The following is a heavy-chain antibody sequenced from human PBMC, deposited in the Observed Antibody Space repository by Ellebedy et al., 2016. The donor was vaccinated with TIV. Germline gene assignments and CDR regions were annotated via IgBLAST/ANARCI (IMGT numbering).Heavy chain of an antibody. D-gene: IGHD4/OR15-4a*01. Sequence: PGGSLRLSCAASGFTFSSYSMNWVRQAPGKGLEWVSSISCSSSYIYYADSVKGRVTISRDNAKNSLYLQMNSLRAEDTAVYYCARDGTNGAHWGQGTLVTVSS. V-gene: IGHV3-21*01. J-gene: IGHJ4*02. CDR3: ARDGTNGAH. CDR2: ISCSSSYI. CDR1: GFTFSSYS.